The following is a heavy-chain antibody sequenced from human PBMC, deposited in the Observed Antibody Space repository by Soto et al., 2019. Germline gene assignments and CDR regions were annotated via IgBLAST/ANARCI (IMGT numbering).Heavy chain of an antibody. Sequence: GGSLRLSCAASGFTFSSYGMHWVRQAPGKGLEWVAVISYDGSNKYYADSVKGRFTISRDNSKNTLYLQMNSLRAEDTAVYYCAKDGGSGWYLGYYFDYWGQGTLVTVSS. V-gene: IGHV3-30*18. CDR3: AKDGGSGWYLGYYFDY. D-gene: IGHD6-19*01. CDR1: GFTFSSYG. CDR2: ISYDGSNK. J-gene: IGHJ4*02.